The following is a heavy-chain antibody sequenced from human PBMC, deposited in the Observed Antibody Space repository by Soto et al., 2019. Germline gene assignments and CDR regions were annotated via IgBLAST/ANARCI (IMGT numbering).Heavy chain of an antibody. CDR1: GFTFSSYA. J-gene: IGHJ4*02. V-gene: IGHV3-30-3*01. Sequence: GGSLRLSCAASGFTFSSYAMHWVRQAPGKGLEWVAVISYDGSNKYYADSVKGRFTISRDNSKNTLYLQMNSLRAEDTAVYYCARDRQEQWPKYYFDYWGQGTLVTVSS. CDR3: ARDRQEQWPKYYFDY. CDR2: ISYDGSNK. D-gene: IGHD6-19*01.